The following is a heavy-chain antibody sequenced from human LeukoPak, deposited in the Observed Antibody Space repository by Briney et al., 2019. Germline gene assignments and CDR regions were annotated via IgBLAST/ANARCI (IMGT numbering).Heavy chain of an antibody. J-gene: IGHJ3*02. V-gene: IGHV3-48*02. CDR1: GFTFSNFG. CDR2: ISSSSSTI. Sequence: PGGSLRLSCAASGFTFSNFGMHWVRQAPGKGLEWVSYISSSSSTIYYADSVKGRFTISRDNAKNSLYLQMNGLRDDDTAVYYCARRAAGNPFDIWGQGTVVTVSS. CDR3: ARRAAGNPFDI. D-gene: IGHD2-15*01.